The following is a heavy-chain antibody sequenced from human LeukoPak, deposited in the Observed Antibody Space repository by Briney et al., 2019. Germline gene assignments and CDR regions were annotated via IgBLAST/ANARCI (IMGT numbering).Heavy chain of an antibody. J-gene: IGHJ5*02. D-gene: IGHD2-21*01. Sequence: SETLSLTCTVSGGSISSYYWSWIQQPPGKGLEWIGYIYTSGSTNYNPSLKSRVTISVDTSKNQFSLKLSSVTAADTAVYYCARTYSYWFDPWGQGTLVTVSS. CDR3: ARTYSYWFDP. CDR1: GGSISSYY. V-gene: IGHV4-4*09. CDR2: IYTSGST.